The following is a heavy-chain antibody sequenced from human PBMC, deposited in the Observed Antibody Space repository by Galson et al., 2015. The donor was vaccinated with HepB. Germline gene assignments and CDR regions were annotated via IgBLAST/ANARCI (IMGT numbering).Heavy chain of an antibody. D-gene: IGHD2-8*02. CDR1: GYSFTSYW. V-gene: IGHV5-10-1*01. J-gene: IGHJ6*03. CDR2: IDPSDSYT. CDR3: ARLVDATGYYYYMDV. Sequence: QSGAEVKKPGESLRISCKGSGYSFTSYWISWVRQMPGKGLEWMGRIDPSDSYTNYSPSFQGHVTISADKPISTAYPQWSSLKASDTAMYYCARLVDATGYYYYMDVWGKGTTVTVSS.